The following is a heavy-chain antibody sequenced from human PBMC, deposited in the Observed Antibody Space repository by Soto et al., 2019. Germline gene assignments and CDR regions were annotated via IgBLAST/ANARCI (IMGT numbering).Heavy chain of an antibody. Sequence: GGSLRLSCAASGFTVSNSYMSWVRQTPGKGLEWVSIIYSGGSTYYADSVKGRFTISRDNSKNILYLQMNSLRAEDTAVYYCARAPPNYYYYGMDVWGQGTTVTVSS. J-gene: IGHJ6*02. CDR3: ARAPPNYYYYGMDV. CDR2: IYSGGST. V-gene: IGHV3-53*01. CDR1: GFTVSNSY.